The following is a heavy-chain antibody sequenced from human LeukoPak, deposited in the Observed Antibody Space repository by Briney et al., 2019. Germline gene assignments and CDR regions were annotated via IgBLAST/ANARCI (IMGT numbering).Heavy chain of an antibody. Sequence: GASVKVSCKASGGTLSSYAISWVRQAPGQGLEWMGGIIRTAKYAQKFQGRVTMTEDTSTDTAYMELSSLRSEDTAVYYCATGPVVGATTRYYYYGIDVWGQGTTVTVSS. CDR2: IIRTA. CDR3: ATGPVVGATTRYYYYGIDV. V-gene: IGHV1-69*06. J-gene: IGHJ6*02. D-gene: IGHD1-26*01. CDR1: GGTLSSYA.